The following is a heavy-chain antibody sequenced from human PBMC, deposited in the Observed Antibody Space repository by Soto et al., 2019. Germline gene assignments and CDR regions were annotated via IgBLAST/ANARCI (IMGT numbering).Heavy chain of an antibody. V-gene: IGHV3-21*01. CDR2: ISITGSYI. J-gene: IGHJ4*02. CDR3: ARGAIRGYSYGHSDY. CDR1: GFSFSSYT. D-gene: IGHD5-18*01. Sequence: PGGSLRLSXAASGFSFSSYTMDWVRQAPGKGLQWVSSISITGSYIYYADSVKGRFAISRDNAQNSLYLHMNSLRAEDTALYYCARGAIRGYSYGHSDYWGQGTLVTVSS.